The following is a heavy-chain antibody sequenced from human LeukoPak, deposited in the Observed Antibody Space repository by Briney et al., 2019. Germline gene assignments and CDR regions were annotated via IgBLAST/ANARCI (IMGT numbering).Heavy chain of an antibody. CDR1: GFTFSHYS. D-gene: IGHD1/OR15-1a*01. V-gene: IGHV3-30-3*01. CDR2: ISYDGSDR. Sequence: GGSLRLSCAASGFTFSHYSMHWVRQAPGKGLEWVAVISYDGSDRSYADSVKGRFTVSRDNSQNTLYLQMNSLKPEDTAVYSCARDLANSSPFDYWGQGTLVSVSS. CDR3: ARDLANSSPFDY. J-gene: IGHJ4*02.